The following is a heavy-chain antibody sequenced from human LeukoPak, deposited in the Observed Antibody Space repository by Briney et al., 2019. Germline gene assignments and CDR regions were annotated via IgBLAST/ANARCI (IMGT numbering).Heavy chain of an antibody. CDR3: ARAFGGFTRHTTAYFDY. V-gene: IGHV3-7*01. J-gene: IGHJ4*02. CDR1: GFTFSSYC. D-gene: IGHD2-15*01. CDR2: IKQDGSEK. Sequence: GGSLRLSCAASGFTFSSYCMSWVRQAPGKGLEWVDNIKQDGSEKYYVDSVKGRFTISRDNAKNSLYLQMNSLRAEDTAVYYCARAFGGFTRHTTAYFDYWGQGTLVTVSS.